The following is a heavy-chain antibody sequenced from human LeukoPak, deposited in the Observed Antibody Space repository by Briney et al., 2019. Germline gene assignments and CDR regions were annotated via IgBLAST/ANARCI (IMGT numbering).Heavy chain of an antibody. V-gene: IGHV4-61*08. CDR1: GGSVSSPDYY. D-gene: IGHD3-22*01. Sequence: PSETLSLTCTVSGGSVSSPDYYWTWIRQPPGKGLEWIGYIYNSWSTNYNPSLKSRVTISGDTSKNQFSLNLSSVTAADTAVYYCARVGSGYDSSGFTFDYWGQGTLVTVSS. CDR3: ARVGSGYDSSGFTFDY. J-gene: IGHJ4*02. CDR2: IYNSWST.